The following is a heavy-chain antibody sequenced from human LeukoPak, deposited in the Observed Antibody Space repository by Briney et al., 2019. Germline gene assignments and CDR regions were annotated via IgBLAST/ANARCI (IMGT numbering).Heavy chain of an antibody. CDR2: IHYSGST. CDR3: ARYGSGSYIYYYYYMDV. D-gene: IGHD3-10*01. V-gene: IGHV4-39*07. Sequence: PSETLSLTCTVSGGSISSSSYYWGWIRQPPGKGLEWIGSIHYSGSTNYNPSLKSRVTISVDTSKNQFSLKLSSVTAADTAVYYCARYGSGSYIYYYYYMDVWGKGTTVTVSS. CDR1: GGSISSSSYY. J-gene: IGHJ6*03.